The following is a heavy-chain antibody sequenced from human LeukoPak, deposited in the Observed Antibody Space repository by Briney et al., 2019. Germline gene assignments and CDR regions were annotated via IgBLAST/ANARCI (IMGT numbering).Heavy chain of an antibody. CDR2: ISYTGST. D-gene: IGHD3-3*01. J-gene: IGHJ4*02. CDR1: GGSISSYF. Sequence: SETLSLTCTVSGGSISSYFWSWIRQPPGKGLEWIGYISYTGSTDYNPSLKSRVTISVDTSRNQFSLKLKSVTAADTAVYYCARSMSYDFWSGYQFDYWGQGTLVTVSS. V-gene: IGHV4-59*01. CDR3: ARSMSYDFWSGYQFDY.